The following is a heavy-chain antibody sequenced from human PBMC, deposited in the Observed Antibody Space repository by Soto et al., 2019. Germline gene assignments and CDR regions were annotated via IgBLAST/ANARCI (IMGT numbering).Heavy chain of an antibody. Sequence: VQLVESGGGVVQPGRSLRLSCAASGFTFSSYAMHWVRQAPGKGLEWVAVISCDGSNKYYADSVKGRFTISRDNSKKTLYLQMNSLIAEDTAVYYCARDQYSSGYYFGMDVWGQGTTVTVSS. CDR2: ISCDGSNK. V-gene: IGHV3-30-3*01. D-gene: IGHD6-19*01. CDR3: ARDQYSSGYYFGMDV. J-gene: IGHJ6*02. CDR1: GFTFSSYA.